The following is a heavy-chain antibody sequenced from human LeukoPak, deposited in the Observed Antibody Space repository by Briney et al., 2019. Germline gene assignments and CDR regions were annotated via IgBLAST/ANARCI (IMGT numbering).Heavy chain of an antibody. CDR3: AKDVGSGRNYYYYGMDV. J-gene: IGHJ6*02. V-gene: IGHV3-9*01. CDR1: GFTFDDYA. Sequence: GGSLRLSCAASGFTFDDYAMHWVRQAPGKGLEWVSGISWNSGSIGYADSVKGRFTISRDNAKNSLYLQMNSLRAEDTALYYCAKDVGSGRNYYYYGMDVWGQGTTVTVSS. CDR2: ISWNSGSI. D-gene: IGHD3-10*01.